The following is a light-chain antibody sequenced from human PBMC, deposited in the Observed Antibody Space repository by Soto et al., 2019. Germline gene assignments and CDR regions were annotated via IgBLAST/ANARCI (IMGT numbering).Light chain of an antibody. CDR2: AAS. V-gene: IGKV1-9*01. Sequence: DIQLTQSPSFLSASVGDRVTITCRARQGISSYLAWYQQKPGKAPKLLIYAASTLQSGVPSRFSGSGSGTEFTLTISSLQPEDSATYYCQQLNSYLITFGQGTRLEIK. J-gene: IGKJ5*01. CDR3: QQLNSYLIT. CDR1: QGISSY.